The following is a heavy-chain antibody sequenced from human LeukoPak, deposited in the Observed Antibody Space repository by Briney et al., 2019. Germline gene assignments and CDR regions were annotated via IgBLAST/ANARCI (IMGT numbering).Heavy chain of an antibody. CDR1: GFTFSSYA. J-gene: IGHJ3*02. CDR2: ISYDGSNK. Sequence: GGSLRLSCAASGFTFSSYAMHWVRQAPGKGLEWVAVISYDGSNKYYADSVKGRFTISGDNSKNTLYLQMNSLRAEDTAVYYCASLVGYSSGWYGDAFDIWGQGTMVTVSS. CDR3: ASLVGYSSGWYGDAFDI. V-gene: IGHV3-30-3*01. D-gene: IGHD6-19*01.